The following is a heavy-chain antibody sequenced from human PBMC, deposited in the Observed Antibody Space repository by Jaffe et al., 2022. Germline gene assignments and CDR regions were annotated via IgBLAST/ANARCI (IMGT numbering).Heavy chain of an antibody. CDR1: GFTFSNFW. CDR2: IRRDGGRI. CDR3: VRDVDAAMGDS. V-gene: IGHV3-7*05. Sequence: EVQLVESGGDLVQPGGSLRVSCLASGFTFSNFWMSWVRQAPGKGLEWVANIRRDGGRIDYVDSVKGRFTISRDNAKNSLYLEMTSLRVEDTAVYYCVRDVDAAMGDSWGQGTLVTVSS. D-gene: IGHD5-18*01. J-gene: IGHJ5*01.